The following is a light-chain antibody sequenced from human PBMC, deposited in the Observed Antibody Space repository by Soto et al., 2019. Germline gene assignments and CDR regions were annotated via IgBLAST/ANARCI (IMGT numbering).Light chain of an antibody. V-gene: IGKV3-15*01. Sequence: VVLTQSPGTLSVSPGEGVTLSCRASQSVGNSMAGYQQKPGQAPRLLIFGASTRVSGIPARFSGTGSGTEFTLTITSLQSHDFAVYCCRQYNNWPEYTFGPGTKLEIK. J-gene: IGKJ2*01. CDR3: RQYNNWPEYT. CDR1: QSVGNS. CDR2: GAS.